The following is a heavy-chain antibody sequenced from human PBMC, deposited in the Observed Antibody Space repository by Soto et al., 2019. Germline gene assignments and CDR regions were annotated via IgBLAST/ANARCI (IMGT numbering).Heavy chain of an antibody. D-gene: IGHD1-26*01. J-gene: IGHJ5*02. CDR2: IIPIFGTA. Sequence: SVKVSFKTSGGTFSSYAISWVRQAPGQGLEWMGGIIPIFGTANYAQKFQGRVTITADESTSTAYMELSSLRSEDTAVYYCARAAGATDWFDPWGQGTLVTVSS. V-gene: IGHV1-69*13. CDR3: ARAAGATDWFDP. CDR1: GGTFSSYA.